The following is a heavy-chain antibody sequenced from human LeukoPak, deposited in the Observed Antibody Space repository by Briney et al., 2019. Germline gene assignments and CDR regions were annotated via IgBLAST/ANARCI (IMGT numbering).Heavy chain of an antibody. V-gene: IGHV3-23*01. CDR2: IGNNGGGI. Sequence: GGSLRLSCAASGFTFSTYTMYWVRHPPGKRLEWVSIIGNNGGGIHYADSVKGRFTISRDNSRNTLYLQMNSLRAEDTALYYCAKVVELATDRSFDYWGQGTLVTVSS. D-gene: IGHD5-24*01. J-gene: IGHJ4*02. CDR3: AKVVELATDRSFDY. CDR1: GFTFSTYT.